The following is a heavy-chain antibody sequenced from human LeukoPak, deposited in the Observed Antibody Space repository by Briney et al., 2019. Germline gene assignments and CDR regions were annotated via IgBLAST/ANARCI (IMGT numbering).Heavy chain of an antibody. CDR1: GFTFSNYW. CDR3: ARDFHYCSGGSCSWDDAFDI. V-gene: IGHV3-48*01. J-gene: IGHJ3*02. Sequence: GGSLRLSCAASGFTFSNYWMTWFRQAPGKGLEWVSYISSSSSTMFYADSVKGRFTISRDNAKNSLYLQMNSLRAEDTAVYYCARDFHYCSGGSCSWDDAFDIWGQGTMVTVSS. D-gene: IGHD2-15*01. CDR2: ISSSSSTM.